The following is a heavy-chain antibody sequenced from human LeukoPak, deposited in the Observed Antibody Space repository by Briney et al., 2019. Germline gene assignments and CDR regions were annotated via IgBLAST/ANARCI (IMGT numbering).Heavy chain of an antibody. D-gene: IGHD3-3*01. Sequence: NPGGSLRLSCAASGFTFSNFAMTWVRQAPGKGLEWVSSIVGSSSTYYADSLKGRFTISRDNAKNTLYLQMNGLTAEDTAIYYCVRSMSGRNDLWGQGTLVSVSA. CDR3: VRSMSGRNDL. CDR1: GFTFSNFA. J-gene: IGHJ5*02. CDR2: IVGSSST. V-gene: IGHV3-21*01.